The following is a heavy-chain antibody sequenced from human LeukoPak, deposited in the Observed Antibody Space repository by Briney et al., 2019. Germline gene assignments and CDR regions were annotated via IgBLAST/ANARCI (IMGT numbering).Heavy chain of an antibody. J-gene: IGHJ4*02. CDR1: GFTFSTYA. CDR2: TSGSGGTT. CDR3: AKSVVAGVYGSFDY. Sequence: GGSLRLSCAASGFTFSTYAMTWVRQAPGKGLEWVSSTSGSGGTTYYADSVKGRFTISRDNSKNTLYLQMNSLRAEDTAVYYCAKSVVAGVYGSFDYWGQGTLVTVSS. D-gene: IGHD2-15*01. V-gene: IGHV3-23*01.